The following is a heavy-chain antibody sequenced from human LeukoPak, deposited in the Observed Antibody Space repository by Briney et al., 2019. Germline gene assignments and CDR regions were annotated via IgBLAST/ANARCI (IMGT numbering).Heavy chain of an antibody. J-gene: IGHJ5*02. Sequence: GGSLRLSCAASGFTFSSYDMHWDRQATGKGLEWVSAIGTAGDTYYPGSVKGRFTISRENAKNSLYLQMNSLRAGDTAVYYCARGRAYGSGSPNWFDPWGQGTLVTVSS. CDR3: ARGRAYGSGSPNWFDP. V-gene: IGHV3-13*01. CDR1: GFTFSSYD. CDR2: IGTAGDT. D-gene: IGHD3-10*01.